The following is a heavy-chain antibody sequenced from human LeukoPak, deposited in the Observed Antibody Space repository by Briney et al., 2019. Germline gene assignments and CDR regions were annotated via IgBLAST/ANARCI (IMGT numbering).Heavy chain of an antibody. Sequence: SVKVSCKASGGTFSSYAISWVRQAPGQGLEWMGGIIPIFGTANYAQKFQGRVTITADESTSTAYMELSSLRSEDTAVYYCARDRAYYDSSGYYYYYYMDVWGKGTTVTVSS. V-gene: IGHV1-69*13. CDR3: ARDRAYYDSSGYYYYYYMDV. J-gene: IGHJ6*03. CDR1: GGTFSSYA. CDR2: IIPIFGTA. D-gene: IGHD3-22*01.